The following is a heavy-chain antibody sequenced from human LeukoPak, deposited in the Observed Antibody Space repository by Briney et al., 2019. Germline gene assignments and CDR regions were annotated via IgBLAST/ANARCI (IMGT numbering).Heavy chain of an antibody. V-gene: IGHV1-18*01. CDR2: ISAYNGNT. CDR3: AKASTFGELNRPFDY. D-gene: IGHD3-10*01. J-gene: IGHJ4*02. CDR1: GYTFTSYG. Sequence: ASVKVSCKASGYTFTSYGISWVRQAPGQGLEWMGWISAYNGNTNYAQKLQGRVTMTTDTSTSTAYMELRSLRSDDTAVYYCAKASTFGELNRPFDYWGQGTLVTVSS.